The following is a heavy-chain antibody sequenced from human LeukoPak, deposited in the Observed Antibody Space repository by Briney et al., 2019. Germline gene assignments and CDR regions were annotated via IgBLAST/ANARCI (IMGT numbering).Heavy chain of an antibody. Sequence: ASVKVSCKASGYTFTSYGISWVRQAPGQGIEWMGWISAYNGNTNYAQKLQGRVTMTTDTSTSTAYMELRSLRSDDTAVYYCARDGSGYYYDSSGYYPFDYWGQGTLVTVSS. J-gene: IGHJ4*02. CDR3: ARDGSGYYYDSSGYYPFDY. CDR2: ISAYNGNT. CDR1: GYTFTSYG. V-gene: IGHV1-18*01. D-gene: IGHD3-22*01.